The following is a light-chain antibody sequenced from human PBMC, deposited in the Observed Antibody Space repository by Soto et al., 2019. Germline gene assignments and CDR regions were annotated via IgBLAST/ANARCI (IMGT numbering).Light chain of an antibody. V-gene: IGKV3-20*01. J-gene: IGKJ1*01. Sequence: EIVLTQSPATLSFSPGERATLSCRASQSVSSYLAWYQQKPGQAPRLLIYGASSRATGIPDRFSGSGSGTDFTLTISRLEPEDFAVYYCQQYGSSPGTFGQGTKVDI. CDR2: GAS. CDR1: QSVSSY. CDR3: QQYGSSPGT.